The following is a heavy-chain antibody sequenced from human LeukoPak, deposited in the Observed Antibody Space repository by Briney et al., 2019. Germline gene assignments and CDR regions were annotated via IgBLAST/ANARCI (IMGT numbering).Heavy chain of an antibody. CDR3: ARESQGYCSGGSCYPDY. V-gene: IGHV1-46*01. CDR2: INPSGGST. D-gene: IGHD2-15*01. J-gene: IGHJ4*02. CDR1: GFTFTSYY. Sequence: GGSLRLSCAASGFTFTSYYMHWVRQAPGQGLEWMGIINPSGGSTSYAQKFQGRVTMTRDTSTSTVYMELSSLRSEDTAVYYCARESQGYCSGGSCYPDYWGQGTLVTVSS.